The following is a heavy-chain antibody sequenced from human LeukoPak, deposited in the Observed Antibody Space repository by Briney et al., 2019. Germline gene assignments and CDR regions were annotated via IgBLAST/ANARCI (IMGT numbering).Heavy chain of an antibody. D-gene: IGHD1-14*01. J-gene: IGHJ4*02. V-gene: IGHV4-59*12. CDR3: ARDLPLTPSLD. CDR1: GGSISSYY. CDR2: IYYSGST. Sequence: PSETLSLTCTVSGGSISSYYWSWIRQPPGKGLEWIGYIYYSGSTNYNPSLKSRVTISVDTSKNQFSLKLSSVTAADTAVYYCARDLPLTPSLDWGQGTLVTVSS.